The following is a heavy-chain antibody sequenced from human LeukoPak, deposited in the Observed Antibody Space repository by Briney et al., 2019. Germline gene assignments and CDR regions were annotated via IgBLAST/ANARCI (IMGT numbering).Heavy chain of an antibody. J-gene: IGHJ3*02. CDR3: ARAPVYGDAFDI. Sequence: GGSLRLSCVASGFTFSSYWMSWVRQAPGKGLEWVANIKQDGSEKYYVDSVKGRFTISRDNAKNSLYLQMNSLRAEDTAVYYCARAPVYGDAFDIWGQGTMVTVS. CDR1: GFTFSSYW. V-gene: IGHV3-7*01. CDR2: IKQDGSEK. D-gene: IGHD1-14*01.